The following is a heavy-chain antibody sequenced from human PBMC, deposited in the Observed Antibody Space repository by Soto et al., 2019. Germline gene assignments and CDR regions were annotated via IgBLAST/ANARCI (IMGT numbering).Heavy chain of an antibody. CDR2: IYYSGST. CDR1: GGSISSSSYY. J-gene: IGHJ4*02. V-gene: IGHV4-39*01. Sequence: SETLSLTCTVSGGSISSSSYYWGWIRQPPGKGLEWIGRIYYSGSTYYNPSLKSRVTISVDTSKNQFSLKLSSVTAADTAVYYCARLSVSDYGERHYCFSYWGRGSLDPVSS. D-gene: IGHD4-17*01. CDR3: ARLSVSDYGERHYCFSY.